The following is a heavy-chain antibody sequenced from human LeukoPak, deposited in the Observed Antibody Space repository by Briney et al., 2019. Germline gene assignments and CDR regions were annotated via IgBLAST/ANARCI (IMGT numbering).Heavy chain of an antibody. D-gene: IGHD3-22*01. CDR1: SGSITDYS. J-gene: IGHJ4*02. CDR2: LSSRGST. Sequence: SETLSLTCSVSSGSITDYSWSWIRQPAGKRLEWIGRLSSRGSTNYNPSLKSRVTMSADTSKNQFSLSLRSVTAADTAVYYCASDYHDNSAYFFWGRGTLVIVSS. V-gene: IGHV4-4*07. CDR3: ASDYHDNSAYFF.